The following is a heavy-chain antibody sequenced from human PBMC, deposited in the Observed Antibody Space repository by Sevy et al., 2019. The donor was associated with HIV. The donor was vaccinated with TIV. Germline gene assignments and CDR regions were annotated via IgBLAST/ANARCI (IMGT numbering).Heavy chain of an antibody. V-gene: IGHV3-30*02. Sequence: GGSLRLSCAASGFTFSSYGMHRVRQAPGKGLEWVAFIWYDRSDTYYADSVKGRFNISRDNSKNTLYLQMNSLRTEDMAIYYCASDILTGSDFWGQGTLVTVSS. CDR1: GFTFSSYG. J-gene: IGHJ4*02. CDR2: IWYDRSDT. CDR3: ASDILTGSDF. D-gene: IGHD3-9*01.